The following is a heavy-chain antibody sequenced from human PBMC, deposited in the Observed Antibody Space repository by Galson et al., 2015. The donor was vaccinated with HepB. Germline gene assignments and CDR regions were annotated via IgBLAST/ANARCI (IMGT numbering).Heavy chain of an antibody. J-gene: IGHJ5*01. CDR3: ARGRYSDSPPDS. CDR2: ISGYNPNT. V-gene: IGHV1-18*01. CDR1: GHTFTKYG. D-gene: IGHD6-13*01. Sequence: SVKVSCKASGHTFTKYGISWVRQAPGQGLEWMGWISGYNPNTDYAQKFQGRATMTTDTSTSTAYLELRSLRYDDTAVYYCARGRYSDSPPDSWGQGTLVTVSS.